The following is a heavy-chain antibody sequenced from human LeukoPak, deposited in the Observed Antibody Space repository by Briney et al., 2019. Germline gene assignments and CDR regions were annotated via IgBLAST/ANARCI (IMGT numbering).Heavy chain of an antibody. Sequence: GGSLRLSCTVSGFTVSSNSMSWVRQAPGKGLEWVSFIYSDNTHYSDSVKGRFTISRDNSKNTLYLQMNSLRAEDTAVYYCARGTGIAAFGYWGQGTLVTVSS. V-gene: IGHV3-53*01. D-gene: IGHD6-13*01. CDR3: ARGTGIAAFGY. CDR1: GFTVSSNS. J-gene: IGHJ4*02. CDR2: IYSDNT.